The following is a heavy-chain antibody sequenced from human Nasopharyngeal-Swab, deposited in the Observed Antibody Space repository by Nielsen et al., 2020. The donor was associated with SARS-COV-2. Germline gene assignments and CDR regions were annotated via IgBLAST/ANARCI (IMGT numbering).Heavy chain of an antibody. V-gene: IGHV4-30-2*04. Sequence: WIRQPPGKGLEWIGYIYHSGSTYYNPSLKSRVTISVDTSKNQFSLKLSSVTAADTAVYYCARRPPGIGPRAFDIWGQGTMVTVSS. CDR2: IYHSGST. J-gene: IGHJ3*02. D-gene: IGHD3-10*01. CDR3: ARRPPGIGPRAFDI.